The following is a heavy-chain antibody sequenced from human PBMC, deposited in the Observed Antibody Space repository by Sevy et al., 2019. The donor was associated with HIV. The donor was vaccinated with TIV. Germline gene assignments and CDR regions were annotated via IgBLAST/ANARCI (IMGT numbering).Heavy chain of an antibody. V-gene: IGHV3-33*06. Sequence: GGSLRLSCAASGFTFSSYAMHWVRQAPGKGLEWVALIWYDGSHQYYADSVKGRFTISRDNCKNTLYLQMTSLRAEDTSIYYSTKDQQQLVHSFDYWGQGSLVTVSS. CDR2: IWYDGSHQ. D-gene: IGHD1-1*01. CDR1: GFTFSSYA. CDR3: TKDQQQLVHSFDY. J-gene: IGHJ4*02.